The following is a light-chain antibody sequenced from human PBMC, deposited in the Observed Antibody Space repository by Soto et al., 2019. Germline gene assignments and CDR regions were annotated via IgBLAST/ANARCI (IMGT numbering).Light chain of an antibody. V-gene: IGKV3-11*01. CDR2: DTS. J-gene: IGKJ4*01. Sequence: EIVLTQSPATLSLSAWEKATLSCRASQSISTSLALYQQRPGQAPRLLIYDTSNRATGIPARFSGSGSGTEFTLSISSLEPEDFAVYYCHQHQTWPLTFGGVTKVEIK. CDR3: HQHQTWPLT. CDR1: QSISTS.